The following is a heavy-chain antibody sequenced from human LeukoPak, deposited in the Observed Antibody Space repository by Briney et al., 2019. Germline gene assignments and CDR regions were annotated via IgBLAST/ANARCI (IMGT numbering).Heavy chain of an antibody. Sequence: SETLSLTCAVYGGSFSGYYWSWIRQPPGKGLEWIGEINHSGSTNYNPSLKSRVTISVDTSKNQFSLKLSSVTAADTAVYYCARGQYGSGSYYRSIPYYFDYWGQGTLVTVSS. CDR3: ARGQYGSGSYYRSIPYYFDY. D-gene: IGHD3-10*01. CDR1: GGSFSGYY. J-gene: IGHJ4*02. V-gene: IGHV4-34*01. CDR2: INHSGST.